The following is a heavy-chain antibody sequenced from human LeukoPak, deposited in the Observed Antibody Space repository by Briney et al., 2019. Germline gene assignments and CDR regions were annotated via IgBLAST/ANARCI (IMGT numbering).Heavy chain of an antibody. CDR2: IYSGGST. D-gene: IGHD3-10*01. CDR3: ARESSYYYGSGSYNH. CDR1: GFTVSSNC. Sequence: GGSLRLSRAASGFTVSSNCMSWVRQAPGKGLEWVSVIYSGGSTYYADSVKGRFTISRDNSKNTLYLQMNSLRAEDTAVYYCARESSYYYGSGSYNHWGQGTLVTVSS. J-gene: IGHJ5*02. V-gene: IGHV3-66*01.